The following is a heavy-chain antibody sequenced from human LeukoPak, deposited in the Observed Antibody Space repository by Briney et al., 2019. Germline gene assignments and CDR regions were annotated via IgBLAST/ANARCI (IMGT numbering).Heavy chain of an antibody. CDR3: ARDPDMIVVAHVFDI. J-gene: IGHJ3*02. CDR1: GYTFTSYG. D-gene: IGHD3-22*01. Sequence: VASVKVSCKASGYTFTSYGISGVRQAPGQGLEWVGWISAYNGNTNYAQKLQGRVTMTTDTSTSTAYMELRSLRSDDTAVYYCARDPDMIVVAHVFDIWGQGTMVTVSS. V-gene: IGHV1-18*01. CDR2: ISAYNGNT.